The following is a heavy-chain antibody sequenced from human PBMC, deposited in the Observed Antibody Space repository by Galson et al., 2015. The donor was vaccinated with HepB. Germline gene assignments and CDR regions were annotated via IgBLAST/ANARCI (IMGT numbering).Heavy chain of an antibody. V-gene: IGHV1-8*01. CDR2: MSPDSGNT. J-gene: IGHJ5*02. CDR1: GYTFTSYD. Sequence: SVKVSCKASGYTFTSYDINWVRQATGQGLEWMGWMSPDSGNTGYAQKFQGRVTMTRNTSISTAYMELSSLRSEDTAVYYCARTSVGYCEWLSALVGWFDPWGQGTLVTVSS. D-gene: IGHD3-9*01. CDR3: ARTSVGYCEWLSALVGWFDP.